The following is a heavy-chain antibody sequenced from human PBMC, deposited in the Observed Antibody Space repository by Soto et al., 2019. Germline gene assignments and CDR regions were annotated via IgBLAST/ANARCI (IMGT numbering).Heavy chain of an antibody. D-gene: IGHD3-16*01. CDR3: ADRKLRFYDYIYPPYFDY. Sequence: PGGSLRLSCAASGFTFSSYAMSWVRQAPGKGLEWVSAISGSGGSTYYADSVKGRFTISRDNSKNTLYLQMNSLRAEDTAVYYCADRKLRFYDYIYPPYFDYWGQGTLVTVSS. V-gene: IGHV3-23*01. CDR2: ISGSGGST. CDR1: GFTFSSYA. J-gene: IGHJ4*02.